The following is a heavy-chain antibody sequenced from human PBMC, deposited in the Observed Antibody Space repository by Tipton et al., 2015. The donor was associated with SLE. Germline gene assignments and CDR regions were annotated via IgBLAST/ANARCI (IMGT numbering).Heavy chain of an antibody. CDR1: GYSISSGYY. V-gene: IGHV4-38-2*02. Sequence: TLSLTCTVSGYSISSGYYWGWIRQPPGKGLEWSGSIYRSGNTFYNPSLKSRVTISVDTSKNQFSLKLSSVTAADTAVYYCARDVGGYNTGWFPYYFDYWGQGTLVTVSS. D-gene: IGHD2-8*02. CDR3: ARDVGGYNTGWFPYYFDY. CDR2: IYRSGNT. J-gene: IGHJ4*02.